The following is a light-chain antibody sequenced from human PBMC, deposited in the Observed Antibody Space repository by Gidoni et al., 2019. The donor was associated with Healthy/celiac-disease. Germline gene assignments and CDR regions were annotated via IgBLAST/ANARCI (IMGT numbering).Light chain of an antibody. Sequence: EIVLTQPPATLSLSPGERATLSCRASQRVSSYLAWYQQKPGQAPRLLIYDASNSATGIPARFSGSGSGTDFTLTISSLEPEDFAVYYCQQRSNWPMYTFGQGTKLEIK. CDR3: QQRSNWPMYT. V-gene: IGKV3-11*01. CDR1: QRVSSY. CDR2: DAS. J-gene: IGKJ2*01.